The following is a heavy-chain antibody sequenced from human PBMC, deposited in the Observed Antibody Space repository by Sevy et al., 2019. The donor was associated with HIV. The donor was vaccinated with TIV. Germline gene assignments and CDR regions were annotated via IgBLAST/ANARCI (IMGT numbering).Heavy chain of an antibody. V-gene: IGHV1-18*01. D-gene: IGHD2-15*01. CDR2: ISAYNGNT. J-gene: IGHJ6*03. CDR3: ARDIVVVEYYYYYYMDV. Sequence: ASVKVSCKASGYTFTSYGISWVRQAPGQGLEWMGWISAYNGNTNYAQKLQGRVTMTTDTSTSTAYMELRSLRSDDTAVYYCARDIVVVEYYYYYYMDVWGNGTTVTVSS. CDR1: GYTFTSYG.